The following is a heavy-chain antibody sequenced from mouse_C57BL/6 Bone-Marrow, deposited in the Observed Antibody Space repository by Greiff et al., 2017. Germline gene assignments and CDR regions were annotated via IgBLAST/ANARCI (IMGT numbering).Heavy chain of an antibody. CDR3: AREQLRQQLDY. CDR2: IYPGDGDT. D-gene: IGHD3-2*02. V-gene: IGHV1-82*01. Sequence: QVQLKQSGPELVKPGASVKISCKASGYAFSSSWMNWVKQRPGKGLEWIGRIYPGDGDTNYNGKFKGKATLTADKSSSTAYMQLSSLTSEDSAVYFCAREQLRQQLDYWGQGTSVTVSS. CDR1: GYAFSSSW. J-gene: IGHJ4*01.